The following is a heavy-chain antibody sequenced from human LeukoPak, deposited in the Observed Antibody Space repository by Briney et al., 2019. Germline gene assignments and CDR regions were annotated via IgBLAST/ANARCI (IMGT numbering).Heavy chain of an antibody. CDR3: ARGEGGSADY. D-gene: IGHD1-26*01. V-gene: IGHV4-59*01. CDR2: IYYSGST. J-gene: IGHJ4*02. CDR1: GGSISSYY. Sequence: SETLSLTCTVSGGSISSYYWSWIRQPPGEGLEWIGYIYYSGSTNYNPSLKSRVTISVDTSKNQFSLKLSSMTAADTAVYYCARGEGGSADYWGQGTLVTVSS.